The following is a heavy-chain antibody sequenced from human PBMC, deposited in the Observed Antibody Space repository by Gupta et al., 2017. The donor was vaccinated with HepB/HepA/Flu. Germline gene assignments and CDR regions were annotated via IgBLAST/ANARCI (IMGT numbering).Heavy chain of an antibody. CDR1: GFTFSSND. V-gene: IGHV3-23*01. CDR3: AKNQGNYYQFGMDV. Sequence: QLLESGGGLVQPGGSLRLSCAASGFTFSSNDVSWVRQAPGKGLEWVSSISVGGASTYNADSVKGRFTISRDNSKNTLYLQMNSLRAEDTAVYFCAKNQGNYYQFGMDVWGQGTTVTVSS. CDR2: ISVGGAST. J-gene: IGHJ6*02.